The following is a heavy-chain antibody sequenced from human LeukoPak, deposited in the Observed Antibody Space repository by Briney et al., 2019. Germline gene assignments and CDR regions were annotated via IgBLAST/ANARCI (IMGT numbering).Heavy chain of an antibody. D-gene: IGHD2-21*02. J-gene: IGHJ5*02. CDR3: ARTPTYCGGDCYYFDP. V-gene: IGHV4-30-2*01. CDR1: GCSISSRGYS. Sequence: SETLSLTCAVSGCSISSRGYSRSWIRQPPGKCLEWIGYIHHTGSTYYNPSLKSRVTISVDRSKNQFSLKLSSVTAADTAMYFCARTPTYCGGDCYYFDPWGQGTLVTVFS. CDR2: IHHTGST.